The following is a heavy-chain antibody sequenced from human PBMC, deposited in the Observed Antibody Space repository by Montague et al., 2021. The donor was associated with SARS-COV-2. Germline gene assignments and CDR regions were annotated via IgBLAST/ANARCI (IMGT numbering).Heavy chain of an antibody. V-gene: IGHV4-39*07. Sequence: SETLSLTCTVSGGSISSSSFYWGWIRQPPGKGLEWIGSMYYSGSTYYNPSLKSRVTISVDTSKNQFSLKLSSVTAADTAVYYCARDGEVIGNWFDPWGQGSLVTVSS. D-gene: IGHD2/OR15-2a*01. CDR1: GGSISSSSFY. J-gene: IGHJ5*02. CDR3: ARDGEVIGNWFDP. CDR2: MYYSGST.